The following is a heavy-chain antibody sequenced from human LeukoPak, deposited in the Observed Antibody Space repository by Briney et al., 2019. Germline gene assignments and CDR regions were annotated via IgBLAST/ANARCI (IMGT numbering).Heavy chain of an antibody. J-gene: IGHJ4*02. Sequence: PGGSLRLSCEASAFTFSSDWMSWVRQAPGKGLEWVANMKEGGGEINYVDAVKGRFTISRDNAKNSLFLQMNSLRVEDTAVYYCARDRGYSTFDYWGQGTLVTSSS. CDR1: AFTFSSDW. CDR3: ARDRGYSTFDY. V-gene: IGHV3-7*01. CDR2: MKEGGGEI. D-gene: IGHD4-23*01.